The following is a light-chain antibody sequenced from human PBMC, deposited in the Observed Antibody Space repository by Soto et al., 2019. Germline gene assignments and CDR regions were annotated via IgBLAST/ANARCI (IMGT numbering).Light chain of an antibody. V-gene: IGLV3-1*01. CDR1: RLGNKY. J-gene: IGLJ2*01. Sequence: SYELTQPPSVSVSPGQTASITCSGDRLGNKYSCWCQQKAGQSPVLVIYQDSKRPSGVPERFSASSSGNTATLTISGTQAIDEADYYCQAWDSSFEWAFGGGTKVTVL. CDR3: QAWDSSFEWA. CDR2: QDS.